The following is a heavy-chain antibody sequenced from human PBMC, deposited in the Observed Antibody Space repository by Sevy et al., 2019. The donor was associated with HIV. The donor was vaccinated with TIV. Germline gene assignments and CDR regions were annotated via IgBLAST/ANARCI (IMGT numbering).Heavy chain of an antibody. V-gene: IGHV4-61*02. CDR1: GGSISSGSYY. J-gene: IGHJ3*02. CDR2: IYTSGST. Sequence: SETLSLTCTVSGGSISSGSYYWSWIRQPAGKGLEWIGRIYTSGSTNYNPSLKSRVTIAVDTSKNQFSLKLSSVTAADTAVYYCARGGGNSFLDAFDIWGQGTMVTVSS. D-gene: IGHD2-21*02. CDR3: ARGGGNSFLDAFDI.